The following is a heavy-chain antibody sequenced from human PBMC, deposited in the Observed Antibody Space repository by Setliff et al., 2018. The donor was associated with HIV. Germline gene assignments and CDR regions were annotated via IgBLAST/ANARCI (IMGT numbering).Heavy chain of an antibody. J-gene: IGHJ3*02. CDR3: ACGKGNSGTYRFLFGSPNEIDAFEI. Sequence: ASVKVSCKAPGYILSAYYMHWVRQAPGQGLEWMGWINPNSGGTNYAQKFQGRVTLTRDTSISTDYMELSRLTSDDTAVYYCACGKGNSGTYRFLFGSPNEIDAFEIWGLGTMVTVSS. D-gene: IGHD3-10*01. V-gene: IGHV1-2*02. CDR2: INPNSGGT. CDR1: GYILSAYY.